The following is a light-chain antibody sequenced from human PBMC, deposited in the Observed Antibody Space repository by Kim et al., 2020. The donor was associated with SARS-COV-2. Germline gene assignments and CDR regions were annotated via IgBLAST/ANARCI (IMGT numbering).Light chain of an antibody. J-gene: IGLJ1*01. Sequence: PGETARITCGGDNMGSKSVHWYQQRPGQAPVLVIYYDSDRPSGIPERFSGSNSGNTATLSISRVDAGDEADYYCQVWDSSSDRPYVFGTGTKVTVL. CDR3: QVWDSSSDRPYV. CDR2: YDS. CDR1: NMGSKS. V-gene: IGLV3-21*04.